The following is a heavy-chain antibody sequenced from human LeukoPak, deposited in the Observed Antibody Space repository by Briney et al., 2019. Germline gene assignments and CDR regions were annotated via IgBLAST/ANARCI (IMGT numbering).Heavy chain of an antibody. J-gene: IGHJ3*02. CDR3: ASQTTPAAIDI. D-gene: IGHD1-1*01. CDR2: ISKDGSTT. Sequence: PPGGSLRLSCAASGFAFSTYGMHWVRQAPGEGLVWVSRISKDGSTTIYADPVKGRVTISRDNAKNTLYLHMSSLRAEDTAVYFCASQTTPAAIDIWGQGTLVTVSS. CDR1: GFAFSTYG. V-gene: IGHV3-74*01.